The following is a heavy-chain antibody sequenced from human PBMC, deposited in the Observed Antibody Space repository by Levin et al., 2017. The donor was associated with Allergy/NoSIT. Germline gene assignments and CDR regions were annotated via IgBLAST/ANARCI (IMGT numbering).Heavy chain of an antibody. D-gene: IGHD6-13*01. CDR3: TTYISSWYYFDN. Sequence: GESLKISCTASGITFSNAWMSWARQAPGKGLEWVGRIKSKTDGETADYASPVKGRFTISRDDSKNTLYLQMNSLKTEDTAVYYCTTYISSWYYFDNWGQGTLVTVSS. CDR2: IKSKTDGETA. V-gene: IGHV3-15*01. J-gene: IGHJ4*02. CDR1: GITFSNAW.